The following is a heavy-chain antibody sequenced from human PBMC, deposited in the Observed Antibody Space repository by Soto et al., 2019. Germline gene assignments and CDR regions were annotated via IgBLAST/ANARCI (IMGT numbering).Heavy chain of an antibody. CDR1: GYTFTGYY. V-gene: IGHV1-2*02. Sequence: GASVKVSCQTSGYTFTGYYLHWIRQAPGQGLEWMGWINPNSGDSNYSQEFQGRVTMTSDTSITTAYMQVTRLRSDDTAVYYCARREQWLENFDFWGQGNLVTVSS. CDR2: INPNSGDS. CDR3: ARREQWLENFDF. J-gene: IGHJ4*02. D-gene: IGHD6-19*01.